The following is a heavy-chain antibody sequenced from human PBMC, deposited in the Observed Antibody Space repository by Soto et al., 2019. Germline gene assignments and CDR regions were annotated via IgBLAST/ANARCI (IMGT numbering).Heavy chain of an antibody. CDR3: ARGPYDVWRGAYYYFAMDV. Sequence: ASVKVSCKASGYTFTSYDITWVRQAPGQGLAWMGWISPYNDNANNAQKFQGRITMTTDTSTSTAYMELRSLRSDDTTVHYCARGPYDVWRGAYYYFAMDVWGQGTTVTVSS. V-gene: IGHV1-18*01. J-gene: IGHJ6*02. CDR2: ISPYNDNA. D-gene: IGHD3-3*01. CDR1: GYTFTSYD.